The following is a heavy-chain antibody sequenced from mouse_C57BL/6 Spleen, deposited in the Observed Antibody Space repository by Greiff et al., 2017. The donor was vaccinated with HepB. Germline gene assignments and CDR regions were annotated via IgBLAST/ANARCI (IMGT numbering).Heavy chain of an antibody. Sequence: QVQLQQSGPGLVAPSQSLSITCTVSGFSLTSYAISWVRQPPGKGLEWLGVIWTGGGTNYNSAPKSRLSVSKDNSKSQVFIKMNSLQTDDTARYYCARNSMMVTTPYYYAMDYWGQGTSVTVSS. CDR3: ARNSMMVTTPYYYAMDY. D-gene: IGHD2-3*01. J-gene: IGHJ4*01. V-gene: IGHV2-9-1*01. CDR2: IWTGGGT. CDR1: GFSLTSYA.